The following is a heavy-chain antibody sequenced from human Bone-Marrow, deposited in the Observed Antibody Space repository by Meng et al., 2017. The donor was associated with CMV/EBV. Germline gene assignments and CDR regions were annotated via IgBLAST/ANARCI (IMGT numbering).Heavy chain of an antibody. J-gene: IGHJ4*02. Sequence: SETLSLTCAVYGGSFSGYYWSWIRQPPGKGLEWIGEINHSGSTNYNPSLKIRVTISVDTSKNQFSLKLSSVTAADTAVYYCARGSALRGRPRSGPRPNYFDYWGQGTLVTVAS. CDR1: GGSFSGYY. D-gene: IGHD3-16*01. CDR2: INHSGST. V-gene: IGHV4-34*01. CDR3: ARGSALRGRPRSGPRPNYFDY.